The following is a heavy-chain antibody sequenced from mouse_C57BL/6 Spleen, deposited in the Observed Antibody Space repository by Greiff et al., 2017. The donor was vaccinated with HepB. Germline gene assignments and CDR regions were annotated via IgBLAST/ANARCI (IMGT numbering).Heavy chain of an antibody. V-gene: IGHV14-4*01. CDR2: IDPENGDT. J-gene: IGHJ2*01. CDR3: TTHDYDLFDY. D-gene: IGHD2-4*01. Sequence: EVQLQQSGAELVRPGASVKLSCKASGFNIKDDYMNWVKQRTEQGLEWIGWIDPENGDTEYASKFQGKATITAETYSNTAYLQLSSLTSEDTAVYYCTTHDYDLFDYWGQGTTLTVAS. CDR1: GFNIKDDY.